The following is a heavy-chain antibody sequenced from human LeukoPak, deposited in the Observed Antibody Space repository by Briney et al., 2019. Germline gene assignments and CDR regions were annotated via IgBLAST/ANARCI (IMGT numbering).Heavy chain of an antibody. Sequence: GGSLRLSCAASGFTFSSSAMSWVRQAPGRGLAWVSSITDSGDGEYYADSVKGRFTISRDDSKNTLYLQMNSLRAEDTAVYYCAKDSPVATRWGQGTLVTVSS. CDR3: AKDSPVATR. V-gene: IGHV3-23*01. CDR2: ITDSGDGE. J-gene: IGHJ4*02. D-gene: IGHD1-26*01. CDR1: GFTFSSSA.